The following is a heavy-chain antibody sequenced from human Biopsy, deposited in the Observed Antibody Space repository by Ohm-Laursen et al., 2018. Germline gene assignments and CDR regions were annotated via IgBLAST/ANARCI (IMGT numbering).Heavy chain of an antibody. CDR3: AKDLSVYYYYGIDV. V-gene: IGHV3-30*18. D-gene: IGHD5/OR15-5a*01. CDR1: GFIFSDYG. Sequence: SLRLSCTASGFIFSDYGMHWVRLAPGKGLEWVAVISYDQITKHYADSVRGRLTISRDNSKNTLYLQVNSLRAEDTAVYYCAKDLSVYYYYGIDVWGQGTTVTVSS. CDR2: ISYDQITK. J-gene: IGHJ6*02.